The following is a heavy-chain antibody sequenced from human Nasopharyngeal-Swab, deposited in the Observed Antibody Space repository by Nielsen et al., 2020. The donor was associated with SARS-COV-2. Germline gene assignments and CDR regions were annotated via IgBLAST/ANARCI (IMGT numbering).Heavy chain of an antibody. D-gene: IGHD1-26*01. Sequence: GESLKISCAASGFAFTDYSMDWVRQAPGKGLEWVSYINSSSSTRYYADSVKGRFTVSRDNAKNSLYLQMSSLRDEDTAVYYCLREFEATGATYLDYWGLGTLVTVSS. CDR2: INSSSSTR. J-gene: IGHJ4*02. CDR1: GFAFTDYS. V-gene: IGHV3-48*02. CDR3: LREFEATGATYLDY.